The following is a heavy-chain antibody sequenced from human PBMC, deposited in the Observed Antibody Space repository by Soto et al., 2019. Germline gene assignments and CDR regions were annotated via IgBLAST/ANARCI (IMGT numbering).Heavy chain of an antibody. CDR3: ARDGVAVTTGISGY. CDR1: GYTFTSYA. V-gene: IGHV1-18*03. CDR2: INVYNGNT. Sequence: QVQLVQSGAEVKKPGASVKVSCKASGYTFTSYAISWVRQAPGQGLEWMGWINVYNGNTKYAQKFQGRVTMTTDTSTSTVYMELRSLTSDDMAVYYCARDGVAVTTGISGYWGQGTLVTVSS. D-gene: IGHD4-4*01. J-gene: IGHJ4*02.